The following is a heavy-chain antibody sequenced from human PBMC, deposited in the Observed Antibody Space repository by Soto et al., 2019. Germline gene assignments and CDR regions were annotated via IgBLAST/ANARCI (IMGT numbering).Heavy chain of an antibody. CDR1: GFSFSSYS. D-gene: IGHD6-19*01. Sequence: PGGSLRLSCAASGFSFSSYSMNWVRQAPGKGLEWISYLSSSKTYIWYADSVKGRFTISRDNAKNSLSLQMNSLRDEDTAVYYCVRDSGWAFDIWGLGTMVTASS. J-gene: IGHJ3*02. V-gene: IGHV3-48*02. CDR3: VRDSGWAFDI. CDR2: LSSSKTYI.